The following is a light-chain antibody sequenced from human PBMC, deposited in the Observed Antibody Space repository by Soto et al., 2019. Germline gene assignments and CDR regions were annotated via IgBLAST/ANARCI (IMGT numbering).Light chain of an antibody. CDR2: DVS. J-gene: IGLJ1*01. CDR1: SSDVGGYNY. V-gene: IGLV2-11*01. CDR3: CSYAGTYIFYV. Sequence: QSVLTQPHSVSGSPGQSVTISCTGTSSDVGGYNYVSWYQHHPGKAPKLIIYDVSKRPSGVPDRFSGSKSGNTASLTISGLQAEDEADYYCCSYAGTYIFYVFGTGTKVTVL.